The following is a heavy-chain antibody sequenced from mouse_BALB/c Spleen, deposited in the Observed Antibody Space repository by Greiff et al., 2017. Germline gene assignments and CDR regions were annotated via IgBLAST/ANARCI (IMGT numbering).Heavy chain of an antibody. CDR3: AREVRRAAWFAY. CDR2: ISSGSSTI. Sequence: EVMLVESGGGLVQPGGSRKLSCAASGFTFSSFGMHWVRQAPEKGLEWVAYISSGSSTIYYADTVKGRFTISRDNPKNTLFLQMTSLRSEDTAMYYCAREVRRAAWFAYWGQGTLVTVSA. J-gene: IGHJ3*01. V-gene: IGHV5-17*02. D-gene: IGHD2-14*01. CDR1: GFTFSSFG.